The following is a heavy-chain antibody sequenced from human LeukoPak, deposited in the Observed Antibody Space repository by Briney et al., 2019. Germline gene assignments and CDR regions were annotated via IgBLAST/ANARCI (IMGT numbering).Heavy chain of an antibody. CDR1: GFTFSSYA. D-gene: IGHD2-15*01. CDR2: ISGSGGST. Sequence: GGSLRLSCAASGFTFSSYAMSWVRQAPGKGLEWVSAISGSGGSTYYADSVKGRFTISRDNSKNTLYLQMNSLRAEDTAVYHCAKEVVYETDYYYYYGMDVWGQGTTVTVSS. CDR3: AKEVVYETDYYYYYGMDV. V-gene: IGHV3-23*01. J-gene: IGHJ6*02.